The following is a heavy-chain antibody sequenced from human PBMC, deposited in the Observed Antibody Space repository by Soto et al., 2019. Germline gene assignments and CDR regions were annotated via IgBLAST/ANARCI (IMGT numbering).Heavy chain of an antibody. CDR3: GSKSSKYGMDV. CDR1: GDIFSSYA. CDR2: IIPTFGRT. Sequence: WVQVSCKASGDIFSSYAISGVRQAPGKGREWMGKIIPTFGRTNYAQKFHGRLTISADDSTSTAYMELTSLESDDTAVYYWGSKSSKYGMDVWGQGTTVTVSS. J-gene: IGHJ6*02. V-gene: IGHV1-69*15. D-gene: IGHD6-6*01.